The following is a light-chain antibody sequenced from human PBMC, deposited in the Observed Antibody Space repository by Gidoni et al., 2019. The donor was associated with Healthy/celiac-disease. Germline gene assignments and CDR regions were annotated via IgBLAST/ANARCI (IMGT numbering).Light chain of an antibody. CDR3: RQRSNWPLT. CDR2: DAS. V-gene: IGKV3-11*01. CDR1: QRVSSY. J-gene: IGKJ4*01. Sequence: EIVLTQSPATLSLSPGERATLSCRASQRVSSYLAWYQQKPGQAPRLLIYDASNRATGTPASFSGSGSWTDFTLTFGSLAPEDFAVYYCRQRSNWPLTFGGWTKVEIK.